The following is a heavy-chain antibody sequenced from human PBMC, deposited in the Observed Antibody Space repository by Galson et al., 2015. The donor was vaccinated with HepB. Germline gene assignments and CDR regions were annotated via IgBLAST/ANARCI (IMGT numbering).Heavy chain of an antibody. J-gene: IGHJ4*02. V-gene: IGHV3-33*01. D-gene: IGHD6-13*01. CDR2: IWYDGSNK. Sequence: SLRLSCAASGFSFSTSGMHWVRQAPGKGLEWVAVIWYDGSNKYYTDSVKGRFTTSRDNSKNTLYLRMNSLRAEDTAVYYCAREYSSSWYVVGLDCWGQGTLVTVSS. CDR3: AREYSSSWYVVGLDC. CDR1: GFSFSTSG.